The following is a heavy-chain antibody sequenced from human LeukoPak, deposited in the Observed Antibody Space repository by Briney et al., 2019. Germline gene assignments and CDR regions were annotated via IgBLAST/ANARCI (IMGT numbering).Heavy chain of an antibody. CDR2: MYYTGST. J-gene: IGHJ6*02. CDR3: ARHRIQPPVLMDV. Sequence: SETLSLTCTVSGGSTASSSHYWGWIRQSPGKGLEWIAIMYYTGSTYYNPSLKSRVTISVDTSKNQFSLKLSSVTAADTAVYYCARHRIQPPVLMDVWGQGTTVTVSS. D-gene: IGHD5-18*01. V-gene: IGHV4-39*01. CDR1: GGSTASSSHY.